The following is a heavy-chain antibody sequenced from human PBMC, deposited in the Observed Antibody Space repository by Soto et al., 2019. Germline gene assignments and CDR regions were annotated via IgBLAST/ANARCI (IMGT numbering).Heavy chain of an antibody. CDR2: ISYDGSNK. D-gene: IGHD3-22*01. CDR1: GFTFSSYG. J-gene: IGHJ4*02. Sequence: GGSLRLSCAASGFTFSSYGMHWVRQAPGKGLEWVAVISYDGSNKYYADSVKGRFTISRDNSKNTLYLQMNSLRAEDTAVYYCAKEKDYYDSSGYYSSYYFDYWGQGTLVTVSS. V-gene: IGHV3-30*18. CDR3: AKEKDYYDSSGYYSSYYFDY.